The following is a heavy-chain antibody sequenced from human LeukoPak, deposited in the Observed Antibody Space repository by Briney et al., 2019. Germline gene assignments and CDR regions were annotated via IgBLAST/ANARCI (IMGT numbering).Heavy chain of an antibody. J-gene: IGHJ4*02. CDR2: ISRSGDTI. CDR1: GFTFGRYE. V-gene: IGHV3-48*03. CDR3: ARDYASDY. Sequence: GGSLRLSCAVSGFTFGRYEMNWVRQAPGKGLEWVSYISRSGDTIYFADSVKGRFTISRDNAKNSLYLQMSSLRAEDTAVYYCARDYASDYWGQGTLVTVSS. D-gene: IGHD3-10*01.